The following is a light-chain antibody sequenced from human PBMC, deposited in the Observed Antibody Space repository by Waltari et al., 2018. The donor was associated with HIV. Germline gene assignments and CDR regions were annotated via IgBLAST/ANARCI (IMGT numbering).Light chain of an antibody. J-gene: IGLJ3*02. Sequence: QSALTQPAPVSGSPGPSITLSSTGTRTHLRHYNLLSWYQQHPDKAPKPMIYEVSKRPSGVSNRFSGSKSGNTASLTISGLQAEDEADYYCCSYAGSSPWVFGGGTKLTVL. CDR1: RTHLRHYNL. CDR3: CSYAGSSPWV. V-gene: IGLV2-23*02. CDR2: EVS.